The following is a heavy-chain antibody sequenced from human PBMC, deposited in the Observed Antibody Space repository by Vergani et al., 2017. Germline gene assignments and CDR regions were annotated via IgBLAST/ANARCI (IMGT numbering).Heavy chain of an antibody. J-gene: IGHJ4*02. Sequence: QVQLVQSGAEVKPGASVKVSCKASGYTFTGYYMHWVRQAPGQGLEWMGWINPNSGGTNYAQKFQGRVTMTRDTSISTAYMELSRLRSDDTAVYYCTRVSLNYYDSSGYYEPVFDYWGQGTLVTVSS. CDR3: TRVSLNYYDSSGYYEPVFDY. D-gene: IGHD3-22*01. CDR2: INPNSGGT. V-gene: IGHV1-2*02. CDR1: GYTFTGYY.